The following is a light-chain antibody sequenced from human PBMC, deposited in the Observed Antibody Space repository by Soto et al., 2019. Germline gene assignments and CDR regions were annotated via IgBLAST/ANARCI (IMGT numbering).Light chain of an antibody. CDR1: QSVGSY. Sequence: VLTQSPANLSLSPGESAALSCRASQSVGSYLAWLQQVPGQAPRLLIYDASNRATGIPARFSGSGSGTDFTITIRSRELEDVAVYYWQQRSNWPLTFGGGTEV. CDR3: QQRSNWPLT. J-gene: IGKJ4*02. CDR2: DAS. V-gene: IGKV3-11*01.